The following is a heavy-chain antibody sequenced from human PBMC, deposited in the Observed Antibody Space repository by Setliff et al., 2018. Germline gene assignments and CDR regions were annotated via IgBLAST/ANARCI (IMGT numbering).Heavy chain of an antibody. CDR1: GLSYSNDW. J-gene: IGHJ4*02. V-gene: IGHV3-7*01. Sequence: PGGSLRLSCTASGLSYSNDWVSWVRQAPGKGLEWLASINPDGSEKYYVDSVKGRFTISRDNAKNSLSLQMNSLRTEDTAVYYCFGAGTCSYWGQGTLVTSPQ. D-gene: IGHD3-10*01. CDR2: INPDGSEK. CDR3: FGAGTCSY.